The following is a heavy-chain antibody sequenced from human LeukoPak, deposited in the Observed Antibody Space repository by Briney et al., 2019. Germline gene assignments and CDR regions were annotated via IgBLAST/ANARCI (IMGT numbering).Heavy chain of an antibody. CDR3: ARAGDGSWLDYYYYGMDV. CDR1: GYTFTSYD. V-gene: IGHV1-8*01. J-gene: IGHJ6*02. CDR2: MNPNSGNT. D-gene: IGHD5-24*01. Sequence: ASVKVSCKASGYTFTSYDINWVRQAPGQGLEWMGWMNPNSGNTGYAQKFQGRVTMTRNTSISTAYMELSSLRSEDTAVYYCARAGDGSWLDYYYYGMDVWGQGTTVTVSS.